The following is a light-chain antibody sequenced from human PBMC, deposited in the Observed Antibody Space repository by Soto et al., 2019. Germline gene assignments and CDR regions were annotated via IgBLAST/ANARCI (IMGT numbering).Light chain of an antibody. V-gene: IGKV3-15*01. CDR1: QSVGSA. Sequence: EIVMTQSPATLSVSPGETATLSCRASQSVGSAVAWYQHKPGQAPRLLIVGASIRATGVPGRFSGGGSGTEFTLTISRLQSEDLAVYYCQQYKNWPPLTFGGGTTVEIK. CDR2: GAS. CDR3: QQYKNWPPLT. J-gene: IGKJ4*01.